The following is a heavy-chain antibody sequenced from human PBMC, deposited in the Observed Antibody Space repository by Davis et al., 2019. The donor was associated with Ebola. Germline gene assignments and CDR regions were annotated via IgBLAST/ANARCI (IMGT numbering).Heavy chain of an antibody. CDR3: ARELLSRLVPGYYFDY. CDR1: GYTFTGYY. D-gene: IGHD6-6*01. J-gene: IGHJ4*02. CDR2: INPNSGGT. V-gene: IGHV1-2*06. Sequence: AASVKVSCKASGYTFTGYYIHWVRQAPGQGLEWMGRINPNSGGTNYAQKFQGRVTMTRDTSISTAYMELSRLRSEDTAVYYCARELLSRLVPGYYFDYWGQGTLVTVSS.